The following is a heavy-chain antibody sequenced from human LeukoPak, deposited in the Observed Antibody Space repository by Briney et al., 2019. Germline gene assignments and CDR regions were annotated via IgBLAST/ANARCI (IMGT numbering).Heavy chain of an antibody. Sequence: PGGSLRLSCSASGFTFTSYSMNWVRQAPGKGLEWVSSISNRGDYIYYADSVKGRFTISRDNAKNSLYLQMESLRAEDTAVYYCARERSRSRGFDYWGQGTLVTVSS. CDR2: ISNRGDYI. CDR3: ARERSRSRGFDY. V-gene: IGHV3-21*04. CDR1: GFTFTSYS. D-gene: IGHD6-13*01. J-gene: IGHJ4*02.